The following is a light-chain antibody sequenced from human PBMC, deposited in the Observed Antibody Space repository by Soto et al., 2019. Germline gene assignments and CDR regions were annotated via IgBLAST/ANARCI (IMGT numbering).Light chain of an antibody. CDR2: EVT. J-gene: IGLJ1*01. Sequence: QSALTQPASVSGSPGQSITISCTGTSGDIGSYNRVSWYQQHPGKAPTLIIYEVTDRPSGVSNRFSGSKSGNTASLTISGFQAEDEAEYYCSSYTNIKTRACVFGTGTKVTVL. CDR3: SSYTNIKTRACV. V-gene: IGLV2-14*01. CDR1: SGDIGSYNR.